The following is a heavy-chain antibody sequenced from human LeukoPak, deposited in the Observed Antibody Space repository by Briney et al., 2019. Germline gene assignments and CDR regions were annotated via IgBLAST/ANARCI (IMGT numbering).Heavy chain of an antibody. CDR2: INHSGST. CDR3: ARSVVGKLDY. CDR1: GGSFSGYY. D-gene: IGHD1-26*01. Sequence: SETLSLTCAVYGGSFSGYYWSWIRQPPGKGLEWIGEINHSGSTNYNPSLKSRVTISVDTSKNQFSLKLSSVTAADTAVYYCARSVVGKLDYWGQGTLVTVSS. J-gene: IGHJ4*02. V-gene: IGHV4-34*01.